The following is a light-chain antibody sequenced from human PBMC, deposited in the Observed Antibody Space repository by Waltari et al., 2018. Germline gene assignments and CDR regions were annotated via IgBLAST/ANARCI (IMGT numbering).Light chain of an antibody. CDR3: CSYAGSYTFI. CDR1: SRDVGGYNY. CDR2: EVS. J-gene: IGLJ2*01. Sequence: QSALTQPRSVSGSPGQSVTISCTGTSRDVGGYNYLSWYQPHPAKAPKPMIYEVSKRPSGVPDRFSGSKAGTTASLTISGLQADDEADYYCCSYAGSYTFIFGGGTELTVL. V-gene: IGLV2-11*01.